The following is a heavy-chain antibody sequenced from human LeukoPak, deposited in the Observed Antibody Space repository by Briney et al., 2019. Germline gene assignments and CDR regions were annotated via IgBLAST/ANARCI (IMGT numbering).Heavy chain of an antibody. CDR3: ARVYYDLWSGFERDAFDI. J-gene: IGHJ3*02. Sequence: PSETLSLTCAVYGGSFSGYYWSWIRQPPGKGLEWIGEINHSGSTNYNPSLKSRVPLSVDTSKNQFSQKLSSVAAADTAVYYCARVYYDLWSGFERDAFDIWGQGTMVTVSS. V-gene: IGHV4-34*01. CDR2: INHSGST. D-gene: IGHD3-3*01. CDR1: GGSFSGYY.